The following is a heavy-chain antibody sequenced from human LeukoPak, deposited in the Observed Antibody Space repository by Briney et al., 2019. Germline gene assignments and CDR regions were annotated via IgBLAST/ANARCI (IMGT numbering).Heavy chain of an antibody. J-gene: IGHJ4*02. Sequence: SETLSLTCSVSGDSIDSVSYYWGWIRQAPGKGPEWIASIDYSGRTFYNPSLKSRVTISLDTSKNQFSLKLRSVTAADTAVYYCAREPTQPLRFGEFHPFDNWGQGTLVTVSS. D-gene: IGHD3-10*01. CDR3: AREPTQPLRFGEFHPFDN. CDR1: GDSIDSVSYY. CDR2: IDYSGRT. V-gene: IGHV4-39*07.